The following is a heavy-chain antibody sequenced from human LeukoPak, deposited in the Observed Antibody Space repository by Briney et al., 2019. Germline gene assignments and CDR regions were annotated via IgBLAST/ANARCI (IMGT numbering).Heavy chain of an antibody. CDR1: GFTFSDYY. CDR3: ARGIAARPKRRYNWFDP. Sequence: GGSLRLSCAASGFTFSDYYMSWIRQAPGKGLEWVSYISSSGSTIYYADSVKGRSTISRDNAKNSLYLQMNSLRAEDTAVYYCARGIAARPKRRYNWFDPWGQGTLVTVSS. J-gene: IGHJ5*02. D-gene: IGHD6-6*01. CDR2: ISSSGSTI. V-gene: IGHV3-11*01.